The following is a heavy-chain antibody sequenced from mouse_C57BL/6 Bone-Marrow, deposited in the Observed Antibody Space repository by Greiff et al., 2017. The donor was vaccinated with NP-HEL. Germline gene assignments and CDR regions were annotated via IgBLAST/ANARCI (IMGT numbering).Heavy chain of an antibody. CDR1: GFTFSDYY. CDR2: ISNGGGST. D-gene: IGHD1-1*01. J-gene: IGHJ1*03. V-gene: IGHV5-12*01. CDR3: AMDYYGSSYWYFDV. Sequence: EVHLVESGGGLVQPGGSLKLSCAASGFTFSDYYMYWVRQTPEKRLEWVAYISNGGGSTYYPDTVKGRFTISRDNAKNTLYLQMSRLKSEDTAMYYCAMDYYGSSYWYFDVWGTGTTVTVSS.